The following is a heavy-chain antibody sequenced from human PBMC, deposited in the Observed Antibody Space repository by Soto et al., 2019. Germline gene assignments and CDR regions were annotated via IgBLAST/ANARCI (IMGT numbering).Heavy chain of an antibody. J-gene: IGHJ4*02. V-gene: IGHV3-9*01. Sequence: PGGSLRLSCAASGFTFDDYAMHWVRQAPGKGLEWVSGISWNSGSIGYADSVKGRFTISRDTAKNSLYLQMNSLRAADTALYYCVRDFSYDSSGYLFDYWGQGTLVTVSS. CDR2: ISWNSGSI. D-gene: IGHD3-22*01. CDR3: VRDFSYDSSGYLFDY. CDR1: GFTFDDYA.